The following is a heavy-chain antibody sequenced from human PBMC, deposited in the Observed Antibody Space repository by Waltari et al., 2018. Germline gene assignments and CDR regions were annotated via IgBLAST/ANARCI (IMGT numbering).Heavy chain of an antibody. D-gene: IGHD3-22*01. CDR3: ASENYYDSSGSRGWFDP. V-gene: IGHV1-69*01. J-gene: IGHJ5*02. CDR1: GGTFSSYA. Sequence: QVQLVQSGAEVKKPGSSVKVSCKASGGTFSSYAISWVRQAPGQGLEWMGGIIPIFGTANYAQKVQGRVTITADESTSTAYMELSSLRSEDTAVYYCASENYYDSSGSRGWFDPWGQGTLVTVSS. CDR2: IIPIFGTA.